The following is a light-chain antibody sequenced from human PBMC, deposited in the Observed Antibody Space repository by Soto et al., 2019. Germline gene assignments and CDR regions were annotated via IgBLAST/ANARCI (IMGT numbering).Light chain of an antibody. CDR3: SSYTGFSTLYV. CDR1: SSDVGGYNY. V-gene: IGLV2-14*01. CDR2: EVS. Sequence: QSALTQPASVSGSPGQSITISCTGTSSDVGGYNYVSWYQQHPGKAPKLMIFEVSNRPSGVSNRFFGSKSGNTASLTISGLQAEDEADYYCSSYTGFSTLYVFGTGTKLTVL. J-gene: IGLJ1*01.